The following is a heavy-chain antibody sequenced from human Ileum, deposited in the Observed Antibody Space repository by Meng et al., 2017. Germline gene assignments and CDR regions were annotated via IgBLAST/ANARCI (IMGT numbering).Heavy chain of an antibody. CDR1: GGSISSSSYY. D-gene: IGHD3-22*01. CDR3: AQPRITMTLGGFRTGWFDP. CDR2: IYYSGST. Sequence: QLQLQESGPGLVKPSETLFLTCTVSGGSISSSSYYWGWIRQPPGKGRAWIGSIYYSGSTYYNPSLKSRVTISVDTSKNQFSLKLSSVTAADTAVYYCAQPRITMTLGGFRTGWFDPWGQGTLVTVSS. J-gene: IGHJ5*02. V-gene: IGHV4-39*01.